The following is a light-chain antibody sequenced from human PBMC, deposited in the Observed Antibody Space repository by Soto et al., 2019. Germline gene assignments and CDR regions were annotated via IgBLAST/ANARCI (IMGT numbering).Light chain of an antibody. CDR2: DAS. V-gene: IGKV1-5*01. J-gene: IGKJ3*01. CDR1: QRISSW. Sequence: DIQMTQSPSTLSASVGDRVTITCRASQRISSWLAWYQQKPGKAPKLLIYDASSLESGVPSRFSGSGSGTEFTLTISSLQPDDFATYYCQQYNSYPFTFGPWTKVDIK. CDR3: QQYNSYPFT.